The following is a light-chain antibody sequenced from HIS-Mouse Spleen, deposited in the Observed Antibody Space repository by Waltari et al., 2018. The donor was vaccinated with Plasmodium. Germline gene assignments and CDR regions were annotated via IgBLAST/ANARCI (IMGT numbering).Light chain of an antibody. CDR3: QQYNNWSFT. CDR1: QSVSSN. J-gene: IGKJ3*01. V-gene: IGKV3-15*01. CDR2: GAS. Sequence: EIVMTQSPATLSVSPGERANLSCRASQSVSSNLAWYQQKPGQAPRLLIYGASTRATGIPARCSGSGSGTEFTLTISSLQSEDFAVYYCQQYNNWSFTFGPGTKVDIK.